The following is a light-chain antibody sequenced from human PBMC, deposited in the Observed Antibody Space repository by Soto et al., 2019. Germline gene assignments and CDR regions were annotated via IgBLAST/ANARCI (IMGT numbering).Light chain of an antibody. Sequence: QSVLTQPPSVSATPGQWVSISCSGSSSNIGNNFVSWYQQLPGTAPKLLIYDNNKRPSGIPDRFSGSKSGTSATLGIAGLQTGDEADYYCGTWDNSLSAYVFGTGTTV. V-gene: IGLV1-51*01. J-gene: IGLJ1*01. CDR2: DNN. CDR1: SSNIGNNF. CDR3: GTWDNSLSAYV.